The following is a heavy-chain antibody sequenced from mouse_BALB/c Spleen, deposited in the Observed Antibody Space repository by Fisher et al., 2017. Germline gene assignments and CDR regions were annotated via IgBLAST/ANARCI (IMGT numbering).Heavy chain of an antibody. Sequence: KFKGKATLTVDKSSSTAYMELLSLTSEDSAVYYCARYYGPYAMDYWGQGTSVTVSS. CDR3: ARYYGPYAMDY. V-gene: IGHV1-26*01. D-gene: IGHD1-2*01. J-gene: IGHJ4*01.